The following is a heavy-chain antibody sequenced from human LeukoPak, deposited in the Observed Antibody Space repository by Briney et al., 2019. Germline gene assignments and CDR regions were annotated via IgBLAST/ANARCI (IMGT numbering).Heavy chain of an antibody. CDR2: IWYDGSNK. CDR1: GFTLSNYN. Sequence: GGSLRLSCATSGFTLSNYNINWVRQAPGKGLEWVAVIWYDGSNKYYADSVKGRFTISRDNSKNTLYLQMNSLRAEDTAVYYCATMGVWDYWGQGTLVTVSS. D-gene: IGHD3-10*01. CDR3: ATMGVWDY. J-gene: IGHJ4*02. V-gene: IGHV3-33*08.